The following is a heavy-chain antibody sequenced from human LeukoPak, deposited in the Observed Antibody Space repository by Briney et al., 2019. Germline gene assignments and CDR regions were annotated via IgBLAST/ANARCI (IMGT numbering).Heavy chain of an antibody. CDR1: GFTFSSYS. Sequence: PGGSLRLSCAASGFTFSSYSMNWVRQPPGKGLEWIGEINHSGSTNYNPSLKSRVTISVDTSKNQFSLKLSSVTAADTAVYYCARILEDGSSGEYDYWGQGTLVTVSS. CDR2: INHSGST. J-gene: IGHJ4*02. V-gene: IGHV4-34*01. D-gene: IGHD6-19*01. CDR3: ARILEDGSSGEYDY.